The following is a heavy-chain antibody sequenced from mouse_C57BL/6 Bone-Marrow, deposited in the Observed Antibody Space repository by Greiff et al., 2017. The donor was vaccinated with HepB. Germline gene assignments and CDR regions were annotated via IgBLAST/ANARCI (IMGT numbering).Heavy chain of an antibody. CDR3: ARHADDYDPYAMDY. CDR1: GFTFSDYY. Sequence: EVQLVESGGGLVQPGGSLKLSCAASGFTFSDYYMCWVRQTPEKRLEWVAYISNGGGSTYYPDTVKGRFTISRDNAKNTLYLQMSRLKSEDTAMYYCARHADDYDPYAMDYWGQGTSVTVSS. J-gene: IGHJ4*01. V-gene: IGHV5-12*01. CDR2: ISNGGGST. D-gene: IGHD2-4*01.